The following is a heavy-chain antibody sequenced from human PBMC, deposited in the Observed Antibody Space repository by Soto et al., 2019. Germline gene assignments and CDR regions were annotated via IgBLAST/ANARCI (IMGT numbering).Heavy chain of an antibody. V-gene: IGHV4-30-4*01. CDR2: ISYTGSA. CDR3: ATMGATAGSYYFEY. D-gene: IGHD1-26*01. CDR1: GGSIGSSVYF. Sequence: QVQLQESGPGLVKPSQTLYLTCTVSGGSIGSSVYFWSWIRQPPGKGLEWIGFISYTGSAYYNPSLKSRAAISVDTSKNQFSLKLTSVTAADAAVYYCATMGATAGSYYFEYWGQGALVTVSS. J-gene: IGHJ4*02.